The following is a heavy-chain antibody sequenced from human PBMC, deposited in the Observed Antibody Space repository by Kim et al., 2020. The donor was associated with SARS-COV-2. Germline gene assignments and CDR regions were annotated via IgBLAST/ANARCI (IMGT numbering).Heavy chain of an antibody. J-gene: IGHJ6*02. CDR2: K. Sequence: KCYADAGKGRLTISRDNSKNTLYLHMNSLGAEGTAVYYCARDTRDYYGMDVWGQGTTVTVSS. V-gene: IGHV3-33*01. CDR3: ARDTRDYYGMDV.